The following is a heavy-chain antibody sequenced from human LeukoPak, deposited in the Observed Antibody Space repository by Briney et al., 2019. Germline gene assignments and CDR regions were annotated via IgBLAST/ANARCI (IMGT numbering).Heavy chain of an antibody. Sequence: SVKVSCKASGFTFTSSAVQWVRQARGQRLEWIGWIVVGSGNTNYAQKFQERVTITRDMSTSTAYMELSSLRSEDTAVYYCAAEPDSRELVGYGMDVWAKGPRSPSPQ. CDR3: AAEPDSRELVGYGMDV. J-gene: IGHJ6*04. V-gene: IGHV1-58*01. CDR2: IVVGSGNT. D-gene: IGHD3-10*01. CDR1: GFTFTSSA.